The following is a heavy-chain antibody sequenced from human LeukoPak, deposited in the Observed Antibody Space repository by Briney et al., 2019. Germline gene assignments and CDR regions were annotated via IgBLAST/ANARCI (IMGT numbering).Heavy chain of an antibody. CDR3: ASHGSGSTLYYYYMDV. CDR2: ISGSGGST. J-gene: IGHJ6*03. Sequence: SGGSLRLSCAASGLTFSSYGMSWVRQAPGKGLEWVSAISGSGGSTYYADSVKGRFTISRDNSKNTLYLQMNSLRAEDTAVYYCASHGSGSTLYYYYMDVWGKGTTVTVSS. V-gene: IGHV3-23*01. D-gene: IGHD3-10*01. CDR1: GLTFSSYG.